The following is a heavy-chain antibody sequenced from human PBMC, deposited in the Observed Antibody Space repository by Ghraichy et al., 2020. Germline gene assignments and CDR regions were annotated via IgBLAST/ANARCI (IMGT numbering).Heavy chain of an antibody. D-gene: IGHD6-13*01. CDR3: VTGEQQPDRA. J-gene: IGHJ5*02. Sequence: SETLSLTCAVSGGSVSSGGWWSCVLQSPEKQLEWIGETYPSGSARYNPSLRSRVTISLDNFNNQVSLKLTSVTAADSAVYYCVTGEQQPDRAWGQGTLVTVSS. CDR2: TYPSGSA. V-gene: IGHV4-4*02. CDR1: GGSVSSGGW.